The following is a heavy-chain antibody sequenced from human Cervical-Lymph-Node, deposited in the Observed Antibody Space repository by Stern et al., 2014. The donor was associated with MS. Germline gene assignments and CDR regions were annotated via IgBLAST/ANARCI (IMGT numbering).Heavy chain of an antibody. CDR2: INGGNGNT. Sequence: VQLVQSGAEVKKPGASVKVSCKASGYAFSSYAIHWVRQAPGQSLEWRGWINGGNGNTKYSQKFQGRVTFTRDTSARTAYMELSSLRSEDTAVYYCARSIEYTYYYYGLDVWGPGTTVTVSS. CDR3: ARSIEYTYYYYGLDV. CDR1: GYAFSSYA. J-gene: IGHJ6*02. V-gene: IGHV1-3*01. D-gene: IGHD2/OR15-2a*01.